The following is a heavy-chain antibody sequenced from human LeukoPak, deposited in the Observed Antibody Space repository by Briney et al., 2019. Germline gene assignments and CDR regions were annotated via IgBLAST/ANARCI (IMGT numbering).Heavy chain of an antibody. CDR3: ARESGSSLVDY. Sequence: PGGSLRLSCAASGLTLSDYYMSWIRQAPGKGLEWVSYISSSSSYTNYADSVKGRFTISRDNAKNSLYLQMNSLRAEDTAVYYCARESGSSLVDYWGQGTLVTVSS. CDR1: GLTLSDYY. D-gene: IGHD6-13*01. V-gene: IGHV3-11*05. CDR2: ISSSSSYT. J-gene: IGHJ4*02.